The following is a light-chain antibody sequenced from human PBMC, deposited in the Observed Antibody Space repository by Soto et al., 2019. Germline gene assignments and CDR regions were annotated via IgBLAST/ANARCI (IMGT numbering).Light chain of an antibody. CDR2: DVS. J-gene: IGLJ3*02. CDR3: CSYAGSYSWV. V-gene: IGLV2-11*01. Sequence: QSARSQPRSVSGSPGQSVTMSCTGTSSDVGAYNYVSWYQHHPGKAPKVMIYDVSERPSGVPDRFSGSKSDNKASLTISGLQAEDEADYYCCSYAGSYSWVFGGGTKLTVL. CDR1: SSDVGAYNY.